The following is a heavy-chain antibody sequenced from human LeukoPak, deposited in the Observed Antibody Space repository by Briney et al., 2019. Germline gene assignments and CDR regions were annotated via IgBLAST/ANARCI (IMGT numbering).Heavy chain of an antibody. Sequence: PGGSLRLYCAASGFTFSSYAMSWVRQAPGKGLEWVSAISGSGGSTYYADSVKGRFTISRDNSKNTLYLQMNSLRAEDTAVYYCAKDEPQLVYCSGGSCYHGYWGQGTLVTVSS. CDR1: GFTFSSYA. CDR2: ISGSGGST. D-gene: IGHD2-15*01. CDR3: AKDEPQLVYCSGGSCYHGY. J-gene: IGHJ4*02. V-gene: IGHV3-23*01.